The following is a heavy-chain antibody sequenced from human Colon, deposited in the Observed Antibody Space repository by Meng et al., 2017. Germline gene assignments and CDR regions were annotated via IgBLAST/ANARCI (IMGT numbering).Heavy chain of an antibody. CDR3: TRDLVGGAFDY. D-gene: IGHD1-26*01. Sequence: GESLKISCVASGFNFTPFVMHWVRQTPGKGLEWVAVTSSDGKTQNYADSVKGRFTISRDNSKSTLYLQMNSLRVEDTAVYYCTRDLVGGAFDYWGQGTLVTVSS. J-gene: IGHJ4*02. V-gene: IGHV3-30*04. CDR2: TSSDGKTQ. CDR1: GFNFTPFV.